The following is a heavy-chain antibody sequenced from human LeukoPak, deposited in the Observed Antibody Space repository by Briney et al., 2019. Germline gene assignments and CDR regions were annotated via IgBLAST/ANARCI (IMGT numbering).Heavy chain of an antibody. CDR2: INPNSGGT. CDR3: ARVFYYDSSGYYGYYYYGMDV. CDR1: GYTFTGYY. D-gene: IGHD3-22*01. J-gene: IGHJ6*02. Sequence: GASVKVSCKASGYTFTGYYMHWARQAPGQGLEWMGWINPNSGGTNYAQKFQGRVTMTRDTSISTAYMELSRLRSDDTAVYYCARVFYYDSSGYYGYYYYGMDVWGQGTTVTVSS. V-gene: IGHV1-2*02.